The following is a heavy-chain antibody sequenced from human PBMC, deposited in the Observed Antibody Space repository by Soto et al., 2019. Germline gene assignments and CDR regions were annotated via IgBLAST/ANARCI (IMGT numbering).Heavy chain of an antibody. CDR2: IYYSGST. Sequence: PSETLSLTCTVSGGSISSYYWNWIRQPPGKGLEWIGYIYYSGSTNYNPSLKSRVTISVDTSKNQFSLKLSSVTAADTAVYYCASGYGDYVYYWGQGTLVTVSS. J-gene: IGHJ4*02. V-gene: IGHV4-59*08. CDR1: GGSISSYY. D-gene: IGHD4-17*01. CDR3: ASGYGDYVYY.